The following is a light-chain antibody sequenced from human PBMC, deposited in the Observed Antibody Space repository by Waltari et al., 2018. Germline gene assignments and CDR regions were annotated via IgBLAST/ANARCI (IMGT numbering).Light chain of an antibody. J-gene: IGLJ3*02. Sequence: QLVLTQSPSASASLGASVKLTCTLSRGHSSNIIAWQQQQPEKGPRYLMKVNRGGSPSKGDEIPDRFSGSSSGAGRYLTISSLQSEDEADYYCQTGGHGTWVFGGGTKLTVL. CDR1: RGHSSNI. CDR2: VNRGGSP. V-gene: IGLV4-69*01. CDR3: QTGGHGTWV.